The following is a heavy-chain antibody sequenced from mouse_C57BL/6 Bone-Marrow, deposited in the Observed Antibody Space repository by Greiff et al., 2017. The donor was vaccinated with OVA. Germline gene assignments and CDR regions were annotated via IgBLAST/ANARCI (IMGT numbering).Heavy chain of an antibody. Sequence: VQLQQSGAELVRPGASVKLSCKASGYTFTDYYISWAKQRPGQGLEWIARIYPGSGNIYYNEKFKGKATLTAEKASSTAYMQLSSLTSDYSAVYFCARSERLRDYFDYWGQGTTLTVSS. CDR1: GYTFTDYY. CDR2: IYPGSGNI. CDR3: ARSERLRDYFDY. D-gene: IGHD2-2*01. V-gene: IGHV1-76*01. J-gene: IGHJ2*01.